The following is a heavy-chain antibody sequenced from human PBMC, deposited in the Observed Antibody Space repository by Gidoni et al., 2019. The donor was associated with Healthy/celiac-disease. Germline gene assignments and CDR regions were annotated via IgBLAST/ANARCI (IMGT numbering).Heavy chain of an antibody. CDR2: IIPSFGTA. D-gene: IGHD1-7*01. CDR3: ASSPADWNYDCVPESFDY. CDR1: GGTFSSYA. J-gene: IGHJ4*02. Sequence: QVQLVQSGAGVKKPGSSVKVSCKASGGTFSSYALSWVRKAPGQGLEWMGGIIPSFGTANYSQKFQGRVTITAAKSTSTAYMELSSLRSEDTAVYYCASSPADWNYDCVPESFDYWGQGTLVTVSS. V-gene: IGHV1-69*06.